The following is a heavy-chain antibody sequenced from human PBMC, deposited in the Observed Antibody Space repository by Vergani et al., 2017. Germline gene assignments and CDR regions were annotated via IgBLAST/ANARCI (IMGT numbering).Heavy chain of an antibody. CDR3: AARKYPRDTAMARIDY. Sequence: QVQLVESGGGVVQPGRSLRLSCAASGFTFSSYAMHWVRQAPGKGLELVAVISYDGSNKYYADSVKGLFTISRDNSKNTLYLQMNSLRAEETAVYYCAARKYPRDTAMARIDYWGQGTLVTVSS. D-gene: IGHD5-18*01. CDR1: GFTFSSYA. J-gene: IGHJ4*02. CDR2: ISYDGSNK. V-gene: IGHV3-30-3*01.